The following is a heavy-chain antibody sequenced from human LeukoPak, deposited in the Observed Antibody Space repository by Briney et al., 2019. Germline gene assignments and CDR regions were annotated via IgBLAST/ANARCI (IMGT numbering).Heavy chain of an antibody. CDR2: IYRGGNT. Sequence: GGSLRLSCASSGFTVSSNYMSWVRQAPGKGLQWVSIIYRGGNTYYADFVKGRFTISRDNSKNMLFLHMNSLRAEDTAMYYCTETRLDAFDNWGQGTMVTVSS. J-gene: IGHJ3*02. CDR1: GFTVSSNY. CDR3: TETRLDAFDN. V-gene: IGHV3-53*01. D-gene: IGHD6-19*01.